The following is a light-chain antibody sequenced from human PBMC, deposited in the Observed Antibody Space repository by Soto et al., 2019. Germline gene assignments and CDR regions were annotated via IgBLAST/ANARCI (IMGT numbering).Light chain of an antibody. J-gene: IGKJ3*01. Sequence: EIVLTQSPGTLSLSPGDRATLSCRASQSISNNYLAWYQQKPGQAPRLLIYGASKRATGIPDMLSGSGSGTDFTLTISRLEPEDFAVYYCQLYGSSPPFTFGPGTKVDIK. CDR2: GAS. V-gene: IGKV3-20*01. CDR1: QSISNNY. CDR3: QLYGSSPPFT.